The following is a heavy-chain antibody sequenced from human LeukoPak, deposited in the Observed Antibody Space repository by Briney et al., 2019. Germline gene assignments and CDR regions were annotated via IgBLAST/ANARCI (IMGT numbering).Heavy chain of an antibody. CDR1: GFTFSSYS. J-gene: IGHJ3*02. CDR3: ARLKSGAFDI. V-gene: IGHV3-21*01. Sequence: GGSLRLSCAASGFTFSSYSMNWVRQAPGKGLEWVSYISSSSSYIYQADSVKGRLTISRDNAKNSLYLQINSLRAEDTAVYYCARLKSGAFDIWGQGTMVTVSS. CDR2: ISSSSSYI.